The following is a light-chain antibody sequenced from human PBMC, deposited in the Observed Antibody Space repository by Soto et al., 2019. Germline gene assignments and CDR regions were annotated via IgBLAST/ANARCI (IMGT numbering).Light chain of an antibody. V-gene: IGKV3-11*01. CDR1: QSVSSY. CDR3: QQRSNWPST. CDR2: DAS. J-gene: IGKJ4*01. Sequence: EIVLTQSPATLSLSPGERATLSCRASQSVSSYLAWYQQKPGQPPSLLIYDASSRATGIPARFSGSGSGTDFTLTITSLEPEDFAVYYCQQRSNWPSTFGGGTKVEI.